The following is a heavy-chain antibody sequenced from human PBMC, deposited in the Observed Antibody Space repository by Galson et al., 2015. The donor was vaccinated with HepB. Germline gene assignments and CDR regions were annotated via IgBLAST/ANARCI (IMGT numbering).Heavy chain of an antibody. CDR3: ARGALVVAVGATQNNWYDP. CDR2: ISPHNRYT. D-gene: IGHD2-15*01. J-gene: IGHJ5*02. V-gene: IGHV1-18*01. CDR1: GYTFSSYS. Sequence: SVKVSCKASGYTFSSYSITWVRQAPGQGLEWVGWISPHNRYTNYAQNFQGRVTMTTDTSTTTAYMDLWSLRSGDTAVYYCARGALVVAVGATQNNWYDPWGRGTLFTVSS.